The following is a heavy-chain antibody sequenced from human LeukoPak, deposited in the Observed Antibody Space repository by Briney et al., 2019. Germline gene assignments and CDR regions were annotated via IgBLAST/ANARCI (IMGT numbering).Heavy chain of an antibody. J-gene: IGHJ2*01. CDR1: GGSINYYY. CDR2: IYYSGGT. D-gene: IGHD3-10*01. Sequence: SETLSLTCTVSGGSINYYYWMWIRQPPGKGLEWIGYIYYSGGTHYNPSLKSRVTMLVDTSKNQFSLKLTAVTAADTAVYYCARFYLGSYFDLWGRGTLVTVSS. V-gene: IGHV4-59*01. CDR3: ARFYLGSYFDL.